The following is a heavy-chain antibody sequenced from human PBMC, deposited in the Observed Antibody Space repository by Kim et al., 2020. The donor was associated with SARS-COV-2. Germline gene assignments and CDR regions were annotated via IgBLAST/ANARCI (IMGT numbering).Heavy chain of an antibody. J-gene: IGHJ6*02. CDR1: GFTFSSYW. V-gene: IGHV3-74*01. CDR3: ARVTMVRTTNYGMDV. Sequence: GGSLRLSCAASGFTFSSYWMHWVRQAPGKGLVWVSRINSDGSSTSYADSVKGRFTISRDNAKNTLYLQMNSLRAEDTAVYYCARVTMVRTTNYGMDVWGQGTTVTVSS. D-gene: IGHD3-10*01. CDR2: INSDGSST.